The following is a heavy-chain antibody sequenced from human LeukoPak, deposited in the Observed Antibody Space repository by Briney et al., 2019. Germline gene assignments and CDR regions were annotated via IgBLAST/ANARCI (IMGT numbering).Heavy chain of an antibody. D-gene: IGHD6-19*01. CDR2: ISSSGSTI. CDR1: GFTFSSYE. J-gene: IGHJ4*02. V-gene: IGHV3-48*03. Sequence: GGSLRLSCAASGFTFSSYEMNWVRQAPGKGLEWVSYISSSGSTIYYADSVKGRFTISRDNSKNTLYLQMNSLRAEDTAVYYCAKSPGYSSGWYFDCWGQGTLVTVSS. CDR3: AKSPGYSSGWYFDC.